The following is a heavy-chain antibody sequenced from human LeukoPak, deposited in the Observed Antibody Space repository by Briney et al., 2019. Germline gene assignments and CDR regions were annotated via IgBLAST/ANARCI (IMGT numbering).Heavy chain of an antibody. CDR2: IYYSGST. J-gene: IGHJ4*02. D-gene: IGHD3-3*01. CDR3: ARDYRFLEKGPYYFDY. CDR1: GGSISSSSYY. V-gene: IGHV4-39*07. Sequence: PSETLSLTCTVSGGSISSSSYYWGWIRQPPGKGLEWIGSIYYSGSTYYNPSLKSRVTISVDTSKNQFSLKLSSVTAADTAVYYCARDYRFLEKGPYYFDYWGQGTLVTVSS.